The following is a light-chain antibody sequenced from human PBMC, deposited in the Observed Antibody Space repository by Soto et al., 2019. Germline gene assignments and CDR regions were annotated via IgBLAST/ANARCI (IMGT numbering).Light chain of an antibody. Sequence: EIVMTQSPATLSVSPGERATLSCRASQSVSSNLAWYQQKPGQAPRLLIYDASTRATDTPTRFSGSGSGTEFTLTISSLQSEDFAVYYCQQSTNWPGTFGQGTKVDI. J-gene: IGKJ1*01. CDR3: QQSTNWPGT. CDR2: DAS. V-gene: IGKV3-15*01. CDR1: QSVSSN.